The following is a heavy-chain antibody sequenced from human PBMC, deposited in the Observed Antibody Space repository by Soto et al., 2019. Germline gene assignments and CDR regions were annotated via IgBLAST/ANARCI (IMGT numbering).Heavy chain of an antibody. CDR3: AGGAYSSSWYYGYYYGMDV. J-gene: IGHJ6*02. CDR1: GGTFSSYA. D-gene: IGHD6-13*01. Sequence: VASVKVSCKASGGTFSSYAISWVRQAPGQGLEWMGGIIPIFGTANYAQKFQGRVTITADESTSTAYMELSSLRSEDTAVYYCAGGAYSSSWYYGYYYGMDVWGQGTTVTVSS. V-gene: IGHV1-69*13. CDR2: IIPIFGTA.